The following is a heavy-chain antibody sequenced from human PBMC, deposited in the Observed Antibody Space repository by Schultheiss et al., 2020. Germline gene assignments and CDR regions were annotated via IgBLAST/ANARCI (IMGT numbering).Heavy chain of an antibody. D-gene: IGHD5-18*01. CDR1: GGSISSGSYY. CDR3: ARVLSRYGTAFDP. J-gene: IGHJ5*02. V-gene: IGHV4-39*07. CDR2: IYHSGST. Sequence: SETLSLTCTVSGGSISSGSYYWSWIRQHPGKGLEWIGSIYHSGSTYYNPSLKSRVTISVDTSKNQFSLKLSSVTAADTAVYYCARVLSRYGTAFDPWGQGTLVTVSS.